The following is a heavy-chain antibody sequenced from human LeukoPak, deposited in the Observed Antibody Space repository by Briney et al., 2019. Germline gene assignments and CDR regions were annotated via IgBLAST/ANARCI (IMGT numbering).Heavy chain of an antibody. V-gene: IGHV3-11*05. J-gene: IGHJ3*02. D-gene: IGHD3-10*01. CDR3: ARGGSYGSGTYFGFDI. Sequence: GGSLRLSCAASGFTFSDYYMSWTRQAPGKGLEWVSYISSSSSYTNYADSVKGRLTISRDNAKKSLYLQMNSLRVEDTAVYYCARGGSYGSGTYFGFDIWGQGTMVTVSS. CDR1: GFTFSDYY. CDR2: ISSSSSYT.